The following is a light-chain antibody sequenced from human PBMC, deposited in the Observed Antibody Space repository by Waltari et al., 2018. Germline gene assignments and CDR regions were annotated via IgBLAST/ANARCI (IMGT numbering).Light chain of an antibody. Sequence: QSALTQPASVSGSPGQSITISCTGTNSDVGSYKLVSWYQQHPGKAPKLMIYEGSKRPSGVSSRFSGSKSGNTASLTISGLQAEDEADYYCCSYAGSITWVFGGGTNLTVL. CDR1: NSDVGSYKL. CDR2: EGS. J-gene: IGLJ3*02. V-gene: IGLV2-23*01. CDR3: CSYAGSITWV.